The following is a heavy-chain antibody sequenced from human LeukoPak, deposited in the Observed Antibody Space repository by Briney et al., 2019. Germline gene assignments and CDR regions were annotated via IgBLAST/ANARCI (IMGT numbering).Heavy chain of an antibody. Sequence: SQTLSLTCTVSGDSISSGDFYWSWIRQPPGKGLEWIGYIYYSGSTSYNPSLKSRVAISVDTSKNQFSLKLSSVTAADTAVYYCARDYCAVNYWGQGTLVTVSS. CDR2: IYYSGST. CDR1: GDSISSGDFY. D-gene: IGHD2-15*01. J-gene: IGHJ4*02. CDR3: ARDYCAVNY. V-gene: IGHV4-30-4*01.